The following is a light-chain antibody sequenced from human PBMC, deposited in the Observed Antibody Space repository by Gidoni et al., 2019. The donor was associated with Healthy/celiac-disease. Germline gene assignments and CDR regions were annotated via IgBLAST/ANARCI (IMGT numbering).Light chain of an antibody. CDR1: QSVSSSY. CDR2: GAS. J-gene: IGKJ1*01. Sequence: DIVLTQSPGTLSLSPGERATLSCRASQSVSSSYLAWYQQKPGQAPRLLIYGASSRATVIPDRFSGSGSGTDFTLTISRLEPEDFAVYYCQQYGSSLWTFGQXTKVEIK. CDR3: QQYGSSLWT. V-gene: IGKV3-20*01.